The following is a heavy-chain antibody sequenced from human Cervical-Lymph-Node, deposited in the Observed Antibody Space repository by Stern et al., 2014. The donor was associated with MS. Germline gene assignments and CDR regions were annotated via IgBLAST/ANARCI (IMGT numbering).Heavy chain of an antibody. D-gene: IGHD1-7*01. J-gene: IGHJ6*02. V-gene: IGHV1-69*12. Sequence: QVQLVQSGAEVKKPGSSGKVSGKAPGGTFSSYAISWVRHAPGQGLEWMGGIIPIFGTANYAQKFQGRVTITADASPTTAHMELSSLRSEDTAVYYCARETGTRSYYFYGMDVWGQGTTVAVSS. CDR3: ARETGTRSYYFYGMDV. CDR2: IIPIFGTA. CDR1: GGTFSSYA.